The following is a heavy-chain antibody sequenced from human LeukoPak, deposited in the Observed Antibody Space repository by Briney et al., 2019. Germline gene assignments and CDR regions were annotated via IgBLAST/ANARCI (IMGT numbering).Heavy chain of an antibody. CDR3: TRLTAYGDYYYGMDV. CDR1: GFTFSGSA. D-gene: IGHD4-17*01. Sequence: GGSLKLSCAAYGFTFSGSAMHWVRQASGKGLEWVGRIRSKANSYATAYAASVKGRFTISRDDSKNTAYLQMNSLKTEDTAVYYCTRLTAYGDYYYGMDVWGQGTTVTVSS. CDR2: IRSKANSYAT. V-gene: IGHV3-73*01. J-gene: IGHJ6*02.